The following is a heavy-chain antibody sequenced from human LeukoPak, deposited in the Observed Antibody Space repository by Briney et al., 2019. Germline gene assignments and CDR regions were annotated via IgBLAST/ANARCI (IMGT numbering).Heavy chain of an antibody. CDR1: GGSFSGYY. V-gene: IGHV4-34*01. D-gene: IGHD6-19*01. Sequence: SETLSLTCAVYGGSFSGYYWSWIRQPPGEGLEWIGEINHSGSTNYNPSLKSRVTISVDTSKNQFSLRLSSVTAADTAVYYCARAVAATVFYYYYYMDVWGKGTPVTVSS. CDR2: INHSGST. CDR3: ARAVAATVFYYYYYMDV. J-gene: IGHJ6*03.